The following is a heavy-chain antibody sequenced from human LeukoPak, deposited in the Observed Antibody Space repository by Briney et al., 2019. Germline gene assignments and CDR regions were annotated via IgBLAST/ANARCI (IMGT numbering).Heavy chain of an antibody. CDR2: INPNIGGT. J-gene: IGHJ5*02. Sequence: ASVKVSCKASGFTFTGYYMHWVRQAPGQGLEWMGWINPNIGGTNYAQKFQGRVTMTRDTSISTAYMELSSLRSEDTAVYYCARKRGYSGYDYGRRGRNWFDPWGQGTLVTVSS. CDR3: ARKRGYSGYDYGRRGRNWFDP. D-gene: IGHD5-12*01. V-gene: IGHV1-2*02. CDR1: GFTFTGYY.